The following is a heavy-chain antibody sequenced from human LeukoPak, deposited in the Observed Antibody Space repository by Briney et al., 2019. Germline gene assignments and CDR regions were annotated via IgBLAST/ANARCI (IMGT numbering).Heavy chain of an antibody. CDR3: AREGGFYRPLDY. J-gene: IGHJ4*02. CDR2: VHLDGRT. D-gene: IGHD3-3*01. CDR1: GGSIDSTNY. Sequence: SGTLSLTCGVSGGSIDSTNYWGWVRQPPGKGLEWIGEVHLDGRTNYNPSLESRLTMSVDVSENQVSLKLTSVTAADTAVYYCAREGGFYRPLDYSGQGTLVTVSS. V-gene: IGHV4-4*02.